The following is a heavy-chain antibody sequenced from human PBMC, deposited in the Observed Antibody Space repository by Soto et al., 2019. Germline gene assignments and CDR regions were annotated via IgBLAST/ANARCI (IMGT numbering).Heavy chain of an antibody. CDR3: ATTFGYNSGWYRFDY. D-gene: IGHD6-19*01. V-gene: IGHV4-30-4*01. J-gene: IGHJ4*02. CDR1: GPSTSSRDYY. CDR2: TYSSGTT. Sequence: NPXQSLSLACPVSGPSTSSRDYYWSWIREPPGKGLEWIGYTYSSGTTYYNPSPKRRVTISVDTSKNLFSLKLTALTAEDTAVYYCATTFGYNSGWYRFDYWGQGTLVTVYS.